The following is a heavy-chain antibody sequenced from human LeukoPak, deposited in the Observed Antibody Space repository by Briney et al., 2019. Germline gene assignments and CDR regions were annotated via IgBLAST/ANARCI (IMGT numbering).Heavy chain of an antibody. CDR2: ISGSGGST. D-gene: IGHD4-17*01. CDR1: GFTFSSYA. Sequence: PGGSLRLSCAASGFTFSSYAMGWVRQPPGQGLEWVSAISGSGGSTYYADSVKGRFTISRDNSKNTLYLQMNSLRAEDTAVYYCARQPDYGDYWGFYYYYMDVWGKGTTVTLSS. CDR3: ARQPDYGDYWGFYYYYMDV. J-gene: IGHJ6*03. V-gene: IGHV3-23*01.